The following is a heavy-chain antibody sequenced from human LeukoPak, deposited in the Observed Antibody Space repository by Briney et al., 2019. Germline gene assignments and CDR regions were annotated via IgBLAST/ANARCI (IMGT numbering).Heavy chain of an antibody. CDR1: GSPFHTLE. J-gene: IGHJ5*02. CDR3: ARGPRNDP. D-gene: IGHD1-14*01. CDR2: VHPDSGNT. V-gene: IGHV1-8*01. Sequence: GSVEVSCQTSGSPFHTLEINWGRPAAGQGLEWLGWVHPDSGNTDYAQKFRGRVTMSRDTSTSTAYMELSGLRLDDTAVYFCARGPRNDPWGQGTLVTVSS.